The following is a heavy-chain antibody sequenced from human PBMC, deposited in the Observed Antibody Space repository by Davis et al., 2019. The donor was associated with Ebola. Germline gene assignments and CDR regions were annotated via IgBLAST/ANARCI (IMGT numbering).Heavy chain of an antibody. J-gene: IGHJ4*02. D-gene: IGHD3-22*01. Sequence: PGGSLRPSCPGSGFTVSSAWMNWVRQAPGKGLEWVGRIKSEVDGGTTDYAAPVKGRFTISREKSKNTLYLQMNNLKVEDTAVYFCSTVICETWGQGTLVTVST. CDR1: GFTVSSAW. V-gene: IGHV3-15*07. CDR3: STVICET. CDR2: IKSEVDGGTT.